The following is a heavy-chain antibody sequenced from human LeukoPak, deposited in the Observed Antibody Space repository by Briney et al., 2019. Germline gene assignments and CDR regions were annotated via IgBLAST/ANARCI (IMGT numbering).Heavy chain of an antibody. Sequence: SETLSLTCTVSGGSISSGSYYWSWIRQPAGKGLEWIVRIYTSGSTNYNPSLKSRVTISVDTSKNQFSLKLSSVTAADTAVYYCARVPGDCSGYFDYWGQGTLVTVSS. CDR1: GGSISSGSYY. CDR3: ARVPGDCSGYFDY. CDR2: IYTSGST. D-gene: IGHD3-22*01. V-gene: IGHV4-61*02. J-gene: IGHJ4*02.